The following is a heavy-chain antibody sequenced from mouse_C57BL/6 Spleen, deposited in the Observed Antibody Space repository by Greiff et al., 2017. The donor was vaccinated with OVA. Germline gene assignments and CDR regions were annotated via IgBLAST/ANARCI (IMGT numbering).Heavy chain of an antibody. CDR3: ARGALRRGYYFDY. D-gene: IGHD1-2*01. CDR2: INPNNGGT. V-gene: IGHV1-26*01. CDR1: GYTFTDYY. Sequence: EVQLQQSGPELVKPGASVKISCKASGYTFTDYYMNWVKQSHGKSLEWIGDINPNNGGTSYNQKFKGKATLTVDKSSSTAYMELRSLTSEDSAVYYCARGALRRGYYFDYWGQGTTLTVSS. J-gene: IGHJ2*01.